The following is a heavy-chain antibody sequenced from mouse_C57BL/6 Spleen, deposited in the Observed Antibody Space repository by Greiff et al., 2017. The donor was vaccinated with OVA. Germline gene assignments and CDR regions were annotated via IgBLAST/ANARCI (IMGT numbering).Heavy chain of an antibody. J-gene: IGHJ3*01. D-gene: IGHD2-2*01. CDR1: GYAFSSSW. CDR2: IYPGDGDT. Sequence: QVQLKQSGPELVKPGASVKISCKASGYAFSSSWMNWVKQRPGKGLEWIGRIYPGDGDTNYNGKFKGKATLTADKSSSTAYMQLSSLTSEDSAVYFCARGDYGYEAWFAYWGQGTLVTVSA. V-gene: IGHV1-82*01. CDR3: ARGDYGYEAWFAY.